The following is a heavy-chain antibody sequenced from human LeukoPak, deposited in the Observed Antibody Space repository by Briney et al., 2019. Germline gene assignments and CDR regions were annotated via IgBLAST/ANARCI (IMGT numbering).Heavy chain of an antibody. CDR2: INPSGGST. Sequence: ASVRVSCKASGYTFTSYYMHWVRQAPGQGLEWMGIINPSGGSTSYAQKFQGRVTMTRDTSTSTVYMELSSLRSEDTAVYYCARVGYGDYLPDYWGQGTLVTVSS. D-gene: IGHD4-17*01. CDR1: GYTFTSYY. CDR3: ARVGYGDYLPDY. V-gene: IGHV1-46*01. J-gene: IGHJ4*02.